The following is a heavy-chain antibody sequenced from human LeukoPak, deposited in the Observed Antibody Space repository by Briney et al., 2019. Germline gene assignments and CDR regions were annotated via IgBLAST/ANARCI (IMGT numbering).Heavy chain of an antibody. J-gene: IGHJ5*02. Sequence: SETLSLTCAVYGGSFSGYYWIWIRQPPGKGLEWIGEINHSGSTNYNPSLKSRVTISVDTSKNQFSLKLSSVTAADTAVYYCASGYYDILTGYSNWFDPWGQGTLVTVSS. D-gene: IGHD3-9*01. CDR1: GGSFSGYY. CDR3: ASGYYDILTGYSNWFDP. CDR2: INHSGST. V-gene: IGHV4-34*01.